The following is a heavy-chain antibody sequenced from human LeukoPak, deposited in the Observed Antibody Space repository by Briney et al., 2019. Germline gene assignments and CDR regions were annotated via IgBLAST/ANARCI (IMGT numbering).Heavy chain of an antibody. V-gene: IGHV1-18*01. Sequence: ASVKVSCKASGYTFTSYGISWVRQAPGQGLEWMGWISAYIGNTIYAQMLQGRVTMTTDPSTSTAYMELRSLRSDDTAVYYCARDPMIVVVSGDAFDIWGRGTMVTVSS. CDR2: ISAYIGNT. CDR3: ARDPMIVVVSGDAFDI. CDR1: GYTFTSYG. D-gene: IGHD3-22*01. J-gene: IGHJ3*02.